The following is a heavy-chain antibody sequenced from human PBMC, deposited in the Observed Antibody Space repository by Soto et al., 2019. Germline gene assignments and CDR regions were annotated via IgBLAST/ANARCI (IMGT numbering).Heavy chain of an antibody. J-gene: IGHJ4*01. CDR2: IKTDASEK. D-gene: IGHD3-10*01. Sequence: EEQLVASGGGLVQPGGSLRLSCEASGFTLGSYSMSWVRQAPGKGLEWLATIKTDASEKKYVDSVKGRFTMSRDNAKNSLYLKMDSLRAEDTAVYYCARESGYGSGSSVNHYLEYWGHGTLVTVSS. CDR1: GFTLGSYS. CDR3: ARESGYGSGSSVNHYLEY. V-gene: IGHV3-7*01.